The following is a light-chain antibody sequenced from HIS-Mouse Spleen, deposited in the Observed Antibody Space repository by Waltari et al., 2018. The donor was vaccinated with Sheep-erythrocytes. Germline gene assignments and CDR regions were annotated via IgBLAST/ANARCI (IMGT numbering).Light chain of an antibody. J-gene: IGLJ1*01. V-gene: IGLV1-44*01. Sequence: QSVLTQPPSASGTPGQRVTIPCSGSGSNIGSNTVNWYQQLPGTAPKLLIYSNNQRPSGVPDRFSGSKSGTSASLTISGLQAEDEADYYCCSYAGSYNHVFATGTKVTVL. CDR2: SNN. CDR1: GSNIGSNT. CDR3: CSYAGSYNHV.